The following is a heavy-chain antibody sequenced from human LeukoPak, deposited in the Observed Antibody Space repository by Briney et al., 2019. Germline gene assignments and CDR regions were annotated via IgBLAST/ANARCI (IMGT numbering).Heavy chain of an antibody. CDR1: GYAFTVYY. CDR2: INPNSGGT. CDR3: ALGGYYYDSSGNNNWFDP. Sequence: ASVKVSRKASGYAFTVYYMHWVRQAPGQGLEWMGWINPNSGGTNYAQKFQGRVTMTRDTSISTAYMELSRLRSDDTAVYYCALGGYYYDSSGNNNWFDPWGQGTLVTVSS. J-gene: IGHJ5*02. V-gene: IGHV1-2*02. D-gene: IGHD3-22*01.